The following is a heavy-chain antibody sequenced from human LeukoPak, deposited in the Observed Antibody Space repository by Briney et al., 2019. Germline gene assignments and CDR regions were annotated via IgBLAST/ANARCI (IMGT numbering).Heavy chain of an antibody. CDR3: ARRGSILAYYVDY. D-gene: IGHD2/OR15-2a*01. Sequence: SETLSLTCTVSGGSISSSSYYWGWIRQPPGKGLEWIGSIYYSGSTYYNPSLKSRVTISVDTSKNQFSLKLSSVTAADTAVYYCARRGSILAYYVDYWGQGTLVTVSS. V-gene: IGHV4-39*01. J-gene: IGHJ4*02. CDR1: GGSISSSSYY. CDR2: IYYSGST.